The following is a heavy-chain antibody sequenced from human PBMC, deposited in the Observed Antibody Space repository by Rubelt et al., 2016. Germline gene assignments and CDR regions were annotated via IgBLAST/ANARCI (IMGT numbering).Heavy chain of an antibody. CDR2: INHSGST. D-gene: IGHD1-26*01. CDR3: ARGHYTRVGRASLHY. CDR1: SGSFSGYY. J-gene: IGHJ4*02. V-gene: IGHV4-34*01. Sequence: QVQLQQWGAGLLKPSETLSLICAVYSGSFSGYYWTWIPQPPGKGLEWIGEINHSGSTNYNPSLKSRVTISVDTSKNQFSLNPSSVTAADTAVYYGARGHYTRVGRASLHYWGQGTLVTVSS.